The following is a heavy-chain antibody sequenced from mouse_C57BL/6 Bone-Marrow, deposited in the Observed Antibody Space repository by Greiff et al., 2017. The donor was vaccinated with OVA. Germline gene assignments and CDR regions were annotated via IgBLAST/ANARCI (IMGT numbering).Heavy chain of an antibody. CDR3: ARSYRDFDY. CDR2: INPSNGGT. D-gene: IGHD2-14*01. Sequence: VQLQQPGTELVKPGASGYTFTSYWMHWVKQRPGQGLEWIGNINPSNGGTNYNEKFKSKATLTVDKSSSTAYMQLSSLTSEDSAVYYCARSYRDFDYWGQGTTLTVSS. CDR1: GYTFTSYW. J-gene: IGHJ2*01. V-gene: IGHV1-53*01.